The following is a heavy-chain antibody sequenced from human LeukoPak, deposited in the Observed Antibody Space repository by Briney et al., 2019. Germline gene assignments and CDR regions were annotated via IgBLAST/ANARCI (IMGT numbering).Heavy chain of an antibody. CDR1: GFTFTSHW. Sequence: GGSLRLSCAASGFTFTSHWMSWVRQAPGKGLEWVANINQDGSEKYYVDSVKGRFTISRDNAKNSPYLQMNSLRAEDTAVYYCARDGPWGQGTLVTVSS. J-gene: IGHJ5*02. V-gene: IGHV3-7*01. CDR2: INQDGSEK. CDR3: ARDGP.